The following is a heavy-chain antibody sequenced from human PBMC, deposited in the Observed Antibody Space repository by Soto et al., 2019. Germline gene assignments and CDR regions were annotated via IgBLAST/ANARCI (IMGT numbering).Heavy chain of an antibody. CDR3: AHYYYDSTGFSRLFDY. J-gene: IGHJ4*02. V-gene: IGHV2-5*01. D-gene: IGHD3-22*01. CDR1: GFSLTTSGVG. CDR2: IYWNDDR. Sequence: QITLKESGPTLVHPTQTLTLTCTFSGFSLTTSGVGVCWIRQPPGRALEWVELIYWNDDRLFNPSLESGFRITQDTPRNLVVLTLTNVDPVDTATYYCAHYYYDSTGFSRLFDYWGQGAPVTVSS.